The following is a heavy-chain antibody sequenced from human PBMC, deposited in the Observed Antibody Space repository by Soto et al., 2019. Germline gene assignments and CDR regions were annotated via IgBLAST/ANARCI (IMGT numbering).Heavy chain of an antibody. Sequence: EVQLLESGGGLVQPGGSLRLSCAASGFTFDSYAMSWVRQAPGEGLEWVSGITGSGANTYYTDSVKGRFTISRDNSKNTLYLQLNSLRAEDTAVYYCAKEGSGWSHSHCDHWGQGTQVTVSS. J-gene: IGHJ5*02. V-gene: IGHV3-23*01. CDR1: GFTFDSYA. CDR3: AKEGSGWSHSHCDH. D-gene: IGHD6-19*01. CDR2: ITGSGANT.